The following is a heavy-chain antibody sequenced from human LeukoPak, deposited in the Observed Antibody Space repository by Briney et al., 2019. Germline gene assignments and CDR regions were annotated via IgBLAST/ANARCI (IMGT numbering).Heavy chain of an antibody. CDR1: GYTFTSYG. CDR2: ISAYNGNT. J-gene: IGHJ3*02. Sequence: GASVKVSCKASGYTFTSYGISWVRQAPGQGLEWMGWISAYNGNTNYAQKLQGRVTMTTDTSTSTAYMELRSLRSDDTAVYYCARVRHCSSTSCYSIQEDDAFDIWGQGTMVTVSS. V-gene: IGHV1-18*01. D-gene: IGHD2-2*01. CDR3: ARVRHCSSTSCYSIQEDDAFDI.